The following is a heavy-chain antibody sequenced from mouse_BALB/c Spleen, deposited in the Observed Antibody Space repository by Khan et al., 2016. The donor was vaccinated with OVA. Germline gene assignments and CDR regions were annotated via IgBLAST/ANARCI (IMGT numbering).Heavy chain of an antibody. Sequence: VHLVEPEPGLLKPSQSLSLTCTVTGYSITSDYAWNWIRQFPGNKLEWMAYISYSGSTTSSQSPRNRIAITRSTSKNKFYLQLNSVTTEYTATYYCASGRLLLRYPDYFDYWGQGTTLTVSS. CDR2: ISYSGST. D-gene: IGHD1-1*01. CDR1: GYSITSDYA. CDR3: ASGRLLLRYPDYFDY. J-gene: IGHJ2*01. V-gene: IGHV3-2*02.